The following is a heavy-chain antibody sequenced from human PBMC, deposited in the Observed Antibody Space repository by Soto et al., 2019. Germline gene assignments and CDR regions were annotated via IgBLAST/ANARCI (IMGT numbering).Heavy chain of an antibody. V-gene: IGHV1-58*01. Sequence: GASVKVSCKASGFTFTNSAVQWVRQARGQRLEWIGWIVVGSGNTNYAQKFQERVTITRDMSTSTAYMELSSLRSEDTAVYYCARPSGGDSKTYDAFDIWGQGTMVTVSS. D-gene: IGHD4-17*01. CDR2: IVVGSGNT. CDR1: GFTFTNSA. CDR3: ARPSGGDSKTYDAFDI. J-gene: IGHJ3*02.